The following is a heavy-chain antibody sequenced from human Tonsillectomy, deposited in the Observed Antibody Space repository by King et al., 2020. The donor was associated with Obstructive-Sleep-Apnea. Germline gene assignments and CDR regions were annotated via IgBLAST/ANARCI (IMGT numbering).Heavy chain of an antibody. V-gene: IGHV3-74*01. D-gene: IGHD5-12*01. CDR2: INSDGRST. J-gene: IGHJ3*02. CDR1: GFTFSSYW. Sequence: VQLVESGGGLVQPGGSLRLSCAASGFTFSSYWMHWVRQAPGKGLVWVSRINSDGRSTGSADSVKGRFTISRDNAKNTLYLQMNSLRAEDTAVYYCARDRRGYEYAFDIWGQGTMVTVSS. CDR3: ARDRRGYEYAFDI.